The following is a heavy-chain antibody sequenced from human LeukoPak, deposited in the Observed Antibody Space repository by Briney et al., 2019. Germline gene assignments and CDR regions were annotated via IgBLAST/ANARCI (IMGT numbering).Heavy chain of an antibody. D-gene: IGHD4-11*01. J-gene: IGHJ4*02. CDR3: ARETYSNYGLAYFDY. V-gene: IGHV3-48*03. Sequence: PRGSLRLSCAASGFTFSSYEMNWVRQAPGKGLEWVSYITSGSTIYYADSVKGRFTISRDNAKNSLYLQMNSLRAEDTAVYYCARETYSNYGLAYFDYWGQGTLVTVSS. CDR1: GFTFSSYE. CDR2: ITSGSTI.